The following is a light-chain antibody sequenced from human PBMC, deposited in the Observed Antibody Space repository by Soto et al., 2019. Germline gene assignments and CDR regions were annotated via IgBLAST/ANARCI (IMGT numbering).Light chain of an antibody. J-gene: IGKJ1*01. CDR2: KSS. Sequence: DIQMTQSPSTLSASVGDRVTITCRASQSISTWLAWYQQKPGKAPKLLIYKSSTLESGVPSRFSGSGSGTKFTLTISRLRPDDFATYYCQQYNDYPWTFGQGTKVEIK. CDR3: QQYNDYPWT. V-gene: IGKV1-5*03. CDR1: QSISTW.